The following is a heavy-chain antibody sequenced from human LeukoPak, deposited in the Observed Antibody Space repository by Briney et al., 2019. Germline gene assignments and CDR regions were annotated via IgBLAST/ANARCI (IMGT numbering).Heavy chain of an antibody. Sequence: GGSLRLSCAASGFTFSSYSMNWVRQAPGKGLEWVSSISSSSSYVYYADSVKGRFTISRDNAKNSLYLQMNSLRAEDTAVYYCARLSPYDAFDIWGQGTMVTVSS. D-gene: IGHD3-3*02. V-gene: IGHV3-21*01. CDR3: ARLSPYDAFDI. CDR1: GFTFSSYS. CDR2: ISSSSSYV. J-gene: IGHJ3*02.